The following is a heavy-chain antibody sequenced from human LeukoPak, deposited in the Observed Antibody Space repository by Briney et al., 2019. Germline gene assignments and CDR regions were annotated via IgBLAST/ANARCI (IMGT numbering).Heavy chain of an antibody. D-gene: IGHD2/OR15-2a*01. CDR3: AADGEYAFLV. Sequence: GGSLRLSCAASGLTFHNTWMHWIRQAPGKGLVWASGIINNGITTTYTDSVKGRLTISRDNAKNTLYLQMNSLRADDTGVYYCAADGEYAFLVWGQGTMVTVS. CDR2: IINNGITT. CDR1: GLTFHNTW. J-gene: IGHJ3*01. V-gene: IGHV3-74*01.